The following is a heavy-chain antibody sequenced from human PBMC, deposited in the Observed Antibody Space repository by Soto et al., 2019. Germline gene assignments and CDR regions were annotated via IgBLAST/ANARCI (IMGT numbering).Heavy chain of an antibody. Sequence: QIQLQQSGPGLVKPSQTLSLTCVISGDSVSTNSATWNWIRQSPSRGLEWLGRTYLRSKWYNEYAVSVKSRLATRPDTSNILFALHLSSVTPEDTAVYFCARAAVAFDAFDLWGQVTVVIVSS. CDR2: TYLRSKWYN. V-gene: IGHV6-1*01. J-gene: IGHJ3*01. CDR1: GDSVSTNSAT. CDR3: ARAAVAFDAFDL. D-gene: IGHD2-15*01.